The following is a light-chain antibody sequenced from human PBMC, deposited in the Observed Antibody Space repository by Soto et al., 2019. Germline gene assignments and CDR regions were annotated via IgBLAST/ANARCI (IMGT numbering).Light chain of an antibody. V-gene: IGKV1-27*01. Sequence: IPLYQSRYALSASIGDRDALTCRASQGISNYSAWNQQKPGKVPKLLIYAASTLQSGVPSRFSGSGSGTDFTLTISSLQPEDVATYFCQKYNSAPQWTFGQGTMVDIK. CDR1: QGISNY. CDR3: QKYNSAPQWT. CDR2: AAS. J-gene: IGKJ1*01.